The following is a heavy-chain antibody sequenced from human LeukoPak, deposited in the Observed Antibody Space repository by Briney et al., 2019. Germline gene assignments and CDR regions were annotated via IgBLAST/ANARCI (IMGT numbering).Heavy chain of an antibody. CDR2: IYHSGST. D-gene: IGHD3-22*01. CDR3: ATLTQYYDDRQLDY. V-gene: IGHV4-38-2*01. J-gene: IGHJ4*02. Sequence: SETLSLTCAVSGYSISSGYYWGWIRQPPGKGLEWIGSIYHSGSTYYNPSLKSRVTISVDTSKNQFSLKLSSVTAADTAVYYCATLTQYYDDRQLDYWGQGTLVTVSS. CDR1: GYSISSGYY.